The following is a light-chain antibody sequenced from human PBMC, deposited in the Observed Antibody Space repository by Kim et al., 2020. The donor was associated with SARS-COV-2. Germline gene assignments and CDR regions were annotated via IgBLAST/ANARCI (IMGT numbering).Light chain of an antibody. CDR2: DAA. Sequence: ASVGDRVTITCQASQDIGYFLSWYQQKPGTAPKLLIYDAADLESGVPSRFSGSGSGTDFTFTITSLRPEDVATYYCQQYNYLPLTFGGGTKVDIK. CDR3: QQYNYLPLT. J-gene: IGKJ4*01. CDR1: QDIGYF. V-gene: IGKV1-33*01.